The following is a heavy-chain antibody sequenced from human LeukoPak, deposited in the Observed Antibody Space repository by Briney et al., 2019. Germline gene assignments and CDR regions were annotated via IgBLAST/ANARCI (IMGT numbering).Heavy chain of an antibody. D-gene: IGHD1-26*01. CDR1: GFTVRSNY. Sequence: GGSLRLSCAVSGFTVRSNYMSWVRQAPGKGLEWVSVIYSGGSTYYADSVKGRFTISRDNSKNTLYLQMSSLRVEDTAVYYCATWEDSGTYYQRAAFDIWGQGTMATVSS. J-gene: IGHJ3*02. V-gene: IGHV3-53*01. CDR2: IYSGGST. CDR3: ATWEDSGTYYQRAAFDI.